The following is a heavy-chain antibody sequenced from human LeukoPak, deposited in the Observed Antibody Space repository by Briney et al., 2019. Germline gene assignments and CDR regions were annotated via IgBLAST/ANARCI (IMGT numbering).Heavy chain of an antibody. CDR1: GYSISSGYY. CDR2: IYHSGST. V-gene: IGHV4-38-2*01. J-gene: IGHJ6*03. Sequence: SETLSLTCAVSGYSISSGYYWGWIRQPPGKGLEWIGSIYHSGSTYYNPSLKSRVTISVDTSKNQFSLQLSSVTAADTAVYYCARLPPGGYSDSSGYSWHYYYYYMDVWGKGTTVTVSS. D-gene: IGHD3-22*01. CDR3: ARLPPGGYSDSSGYSWHYYYYYMDV.